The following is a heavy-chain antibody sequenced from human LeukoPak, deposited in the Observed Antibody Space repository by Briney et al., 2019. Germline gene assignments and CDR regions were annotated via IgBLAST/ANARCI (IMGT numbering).Heavy chain of an antibody. CDR2: ISSSSSYI. Sequence: TGGSLRLSCAASGFTFNLFGMHWVRQAPWKGLEWVSCISSSSSYIYYADSVKGRFTISRDNSKNTLYLQMNSLRAEDTAVYYCAKDRIAAAGTGYWGQGTLVTVSS. V-gene: IGHV3-21*04. CDR1: GFTFNLFG. CDR3: AKDRIAAAGTGY. D-gene: IGHD6-13*01. J-gene: IGHJ4*02.